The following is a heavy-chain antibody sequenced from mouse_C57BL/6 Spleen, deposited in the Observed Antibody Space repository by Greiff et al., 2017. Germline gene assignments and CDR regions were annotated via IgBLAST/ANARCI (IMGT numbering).Heavy chain of an antibody. J-gene: IGHJ1*03. CDR2: IYPGSGST. Sequence: QVQLQQPGAELVKPGASVKMSCKASGYTFTSYWITWVKQRPGQGLEWIGDIYPGSGSTNYNEKFKSKATLTVDTSSSTAYMQLSSLTSEDSAVYYCARYGYGSTPGDVWGTGTTVTVSS. CDR3: ARYGYGSTPGDV. V-gene: IGHV1-55*01. D-gene: IGHD1-1*01. CDR1: GYTFTSYW.